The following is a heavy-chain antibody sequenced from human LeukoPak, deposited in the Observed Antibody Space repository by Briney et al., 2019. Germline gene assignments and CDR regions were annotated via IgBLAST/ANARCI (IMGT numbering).Heavy chain of an antibody. Sequence: GSLRLSCAASGFTLSNYNMNWVRQAPGKGLEWVSSISSSSSYIYYADSVKGRFTISRDNAKNSLYLQMNSLRAEDTAVYYCARDTGTEFDYWGQGTLVTVSS. CDR3: ARDTGTEFDY. CDR2: ISSSSSYI. D-gene: IGHD2-8*02. J-gene: IGHJ4*02. CDR1: GFTLSNYN. V-gene: IGHV3-21*01.